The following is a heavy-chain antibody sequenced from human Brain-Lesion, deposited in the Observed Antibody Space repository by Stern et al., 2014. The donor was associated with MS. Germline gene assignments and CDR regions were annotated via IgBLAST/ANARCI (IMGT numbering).Heavy chain of an antibody. V-gene: IGHV3-33*01. Sequence: VQLVESGGGVVQPGRSLRLSCAASGFSFSSFAMPWVRQAPGKGLEWVAVIWYDGSNKYYADSVKGRFTISRENAKNTVYLQMNSLRAEDTAVYYCATVFEYWGQGPLVPVSS. CDR3: ATVFEY. J-gene: IGHJ4*02. CDR2: IWYDGSNK. CDR1: GFSFSSFA.